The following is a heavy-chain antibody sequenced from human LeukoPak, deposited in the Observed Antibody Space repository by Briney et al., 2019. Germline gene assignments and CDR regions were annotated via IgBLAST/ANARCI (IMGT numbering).Heavy chain of an antibody. J-gene: IGHJ6*02. CDR3: ARPRRYSGYPIDYYYYGMDV. V-gene: IGHV4-34*01. Sequence: SSETLSLTCAVYGGSFSGYYWSWIRQPPGKGLEWIGEINHSGSTNYNPSLKSRVTISADTSKNQFSLKLSSVTAADTAVYYCARPRRYSGYPIDYYYYGMDVWGQGTTVTVSS. CDR1: GGSFSGYY. CDR2: INHSGST. D-gene: IGHD5-12*01.